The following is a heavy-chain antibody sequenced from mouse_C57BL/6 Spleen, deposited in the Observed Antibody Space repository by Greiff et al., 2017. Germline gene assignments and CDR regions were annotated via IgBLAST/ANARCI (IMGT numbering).Heavy chain of an antibody. D-gene: IGHD1-1*01. CDR1: GYTFTSYW. CDR2: IHPNSGST. CDR3: ARAITTVVATKGFDY. Sequence: VQLQQPGAELVKPGASVKLSCKASGYTFTSYWMHWVKQRPGQGLEWIGMIHPNSGSTNYNEKFKSKATLTVDKSSSTAYMQLSSLTSEDSAVYYCARAITTVVATKGFDYWGQGTTLTVSS. V-gene: IGHV1-64*01. J-gene: IGHJ2*01.